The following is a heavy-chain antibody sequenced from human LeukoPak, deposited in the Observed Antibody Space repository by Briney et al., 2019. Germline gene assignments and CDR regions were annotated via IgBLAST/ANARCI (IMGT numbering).Heavy chain of an antibody. CDR1: GFTFSSYG. V-gene: IGHV3-33*03. CDR2: IWYDGSNK. J-gene: IGHJ4*02. Sequence: PGGSLRLSCAASGFTFSSYGMHWVRQAPGKGLEWVAVIWYDGSNKYYADSVKGRFTISRDNAKNSLYLQMNSLRAEDTAVYYCASTPMAKIMYYDFWSGYYPPTVWGQGTLVTVSS. CDR3: ASTPMAKIMYYDFWSGYYPPTV. D-gene: IGHD3-3*01.